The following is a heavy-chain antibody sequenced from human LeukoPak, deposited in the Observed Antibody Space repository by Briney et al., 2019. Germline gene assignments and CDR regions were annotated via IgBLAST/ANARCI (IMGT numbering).Heavy chain of an antibody. Sequence: SETLSLTCTVSGGSISSSSYYWGWIRQPPGKGLEWIGSIYYSGSTYYNPSLKSRVTISVDTSKNQFSLKLSSVTAADTAVYYCARKGPYYYYMDVRGKGTTVTVSS. V-gene: IGHV4-39*01. CDR2: IYYSGST. CDR1: GGSISSSSYY. CDR3: ARKGPYYYYMDV. J-gene: IGHJ6*03.